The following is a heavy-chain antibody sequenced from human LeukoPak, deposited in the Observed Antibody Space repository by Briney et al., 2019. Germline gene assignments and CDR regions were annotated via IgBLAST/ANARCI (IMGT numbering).Heavy chain of an antibody. CDR2: IKSKTDGGTT. V-gene: IGHV3-15*01. J-gene: IGHJ4*02. CDR3: TTELRWELPPLDY. D-gene: IGHD1-26*01. Sequence: GGSLRLSCAASGFTFSKAWMSWVRQAPGKGLEWVGGIKSKTDGGTTDYAAPVKGRFTISRDDSINTLYLQMNSLTTEDTGVYYCTTELRWELPPLDYWGQGTLVTVSS. CDR1: GFTFSKAW.